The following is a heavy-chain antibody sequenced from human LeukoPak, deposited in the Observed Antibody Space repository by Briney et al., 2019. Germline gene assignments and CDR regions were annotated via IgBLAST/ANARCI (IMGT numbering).Heavy chain of an antibody. D-gene: IGHD6-19*01. CDR1: GGTFSSYA. V-gene: IGHV1-69*13. J-gene: IGHJ4*02. CDR2: IIPIFGTA. CDR3: ARGESVAGIATTPD. Sequence: SVKVSCKASGGTFSSYAISWERQAPGQGLEWMGGIIPIFGTANYAQKFQGRVTITADESTSTAYMELSSLRSEDTAVYYCARGESVAGIATTPDWGQGTLVTVSS.